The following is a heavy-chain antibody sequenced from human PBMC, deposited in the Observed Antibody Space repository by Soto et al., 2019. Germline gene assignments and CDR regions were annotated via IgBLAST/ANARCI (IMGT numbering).Heavy chain of an antibody. Sequence: GGSLRLSCETSGLTFISYALHWVRQAPGKGLKWVAVVSYDGTYKYYADSVKGRFTISRDNSRNTLYLQMNSLTVEDTAVYYCAREGHYSNSSGDYYGNWFDPWGQGTRVT. V-gene: IGHV3-30*04. J-gene: IGHJ5*02. D-gene: IGHD3-22*01. CDR3: AREGHYSNSSGDYYGNWFDP. CDR2: VSYDGTYK. CDR1: GLTFISYA.